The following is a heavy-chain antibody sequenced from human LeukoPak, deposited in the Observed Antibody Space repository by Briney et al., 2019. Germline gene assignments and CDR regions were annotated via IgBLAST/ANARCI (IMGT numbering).Heavy chain of an antibody. V-gene: IGHV3-7*01. CDR3: ARPYYDNSGSY. D-gene: IGHD3-22*01. CDR2: IKPDGSEK. CDR1: GFTFSSYW. J-gene: IGHJ4*02. Sequence: GGSLRLSCAASGFTFSSYWMSWVRQSPGKGLEWVANIKPDGSEKYYVDSVKGRFTISRDNAKNSLYLQMNSLRAEDTAMYYCARPYYDNSGSYWGQGTLVTVSS.